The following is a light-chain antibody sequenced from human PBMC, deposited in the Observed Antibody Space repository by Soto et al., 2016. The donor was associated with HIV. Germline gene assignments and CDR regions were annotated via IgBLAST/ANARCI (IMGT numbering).Light chain of an antibody. CDR3: QQYNTPPWT. Sequence: DFQMTQSPSTLSASVGDRVTITCRASQTISNFLAWYQQKPGKAPRLLIYKASTLQSGVPSRFSGRGSGTDFTLTISTLQPEDSAIYYCQQYNTPPWTFGQGTKVEI. CDR1: QTISNF. J-gene: IGKJ1*01. CDR2: KAS. V-gene: IGKV1-5*03.